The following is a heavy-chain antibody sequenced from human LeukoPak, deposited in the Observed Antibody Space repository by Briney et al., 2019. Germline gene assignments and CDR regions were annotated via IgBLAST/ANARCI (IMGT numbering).Heavy chain of an antibody. V-gene: IGHV4-61*01. CDR3: ARVDSSSWWDAFDI. CDR2: IYYSGST. D-gene: IGHD6-13*01. CDR1: GGSVSSGSYY. Sequence: SETLSLTCTVSGGSVSSGSYYWSWIRQPPGKGLEWIGYIYYSGSTNYNPSLKSRVTISVDTSKNQFSLKLSSVTAADTAVYYCARVDSSSWWDAFDIWGQGTMVTVSS. J-gene: IGHJ3*02.